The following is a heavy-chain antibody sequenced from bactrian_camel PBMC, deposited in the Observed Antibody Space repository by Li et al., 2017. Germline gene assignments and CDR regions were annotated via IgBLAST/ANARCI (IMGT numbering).Heavy chain of an antibody. V-gene: IGHV3S55*01. Sequence: HVQLVESGGGSVQAGGSLRLSCVAAIDYSTTLCMAWFRQVPGKEREGVAAIGTNGVSRLADSVKGRFTISRDNAKTTLYLQMNDLKPEDTAMYYCATGVYCAHELVPAEYDIWGQGTQVTVS. J-gene: IGHJ4*01. CDR2: IGTNGVS. CDR1: IDYSTTLC. CDR3: ATGVYCAHELVPAEYDI. D-gene: IGHD6*01.